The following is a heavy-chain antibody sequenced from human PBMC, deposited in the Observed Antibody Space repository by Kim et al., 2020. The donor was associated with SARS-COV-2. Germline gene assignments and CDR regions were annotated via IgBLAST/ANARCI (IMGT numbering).Heavy chain of an antibody. CDR2: INPNSGGT. J-gene: IGHJ6*02. V-gene: IGHV1-2*06. CDR1: GYTFTGYY. Sequence: ASVKVSCKASGYTFTGYYMHWVRQAPGQGLEWMGRINPNSGGTNYAQKFQGRVTMTRDTSISTAYMELSRLRSDDTAVYYCASPFYQQLVGASPVEYYYYGMDVWGQGTTVTVSS. CDR3: ASPFYQQLVGASPVEYYYYGMDV. D-gene: IGHD6-13*01.